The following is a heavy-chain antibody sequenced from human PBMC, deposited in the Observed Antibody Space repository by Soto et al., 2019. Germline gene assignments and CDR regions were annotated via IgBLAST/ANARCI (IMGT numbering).Heavy chain of an antibody. CDR3: ARDKITGLFDY. V-gene: IGHV4-30-2*01. J-gene: IGHJ4*02. CDR1: GGSISSGGYS. CDR2: IYHSGST. D-gene: IGHD2-8*02. Sequence: PSETLSLTCAVSGGSISSGGYSWSWIRQPPGKGLEWIGYIYHSGSTYYNPSLKSRVTISVDTSKNQFSLKLTSMTAADTAVYYCARDKITGLFDYWGQGTLVTVSS.